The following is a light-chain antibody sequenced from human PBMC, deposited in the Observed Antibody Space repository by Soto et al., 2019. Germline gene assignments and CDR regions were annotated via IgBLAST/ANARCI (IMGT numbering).Light chain of an antibody. CDR1: QDIRKD. V-gene: IGKV1-6*01. CDR3: LQDYNYPFP. CDR2: GAS. J-gene: IGKJ2*01. Sequence: EITQSKSSLPASVGDRVTITCRASQDIRKDLAWYQQKPGKAPQILIYGASTLQTGVASRFSGSGSATDFTLTIISLQPEDSAAYYCLQDYNYPFPFGQGTKVDIK.